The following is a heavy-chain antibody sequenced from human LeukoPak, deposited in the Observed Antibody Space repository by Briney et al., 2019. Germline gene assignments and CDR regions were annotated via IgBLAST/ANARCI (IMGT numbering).Heavy chain of an antibody. D-gene: IGHD5-18*01. J-gene: IGHJ4*02. CDR1: GFTFSTYW. Sequence: GGSLRLSCAASGFTFSTYWMHWVRQGPGKGLEWVSRITSDGSSRSHADSVKDRFIISRDNAKNTLYLQMNSLRAEDTAVYYCAGGYSCGSDYWGQGTLVTVSS. CDR3: AGGYSCGSDY. CDR2: ITSDGSSR. V-gene: IGHV3-74*01.